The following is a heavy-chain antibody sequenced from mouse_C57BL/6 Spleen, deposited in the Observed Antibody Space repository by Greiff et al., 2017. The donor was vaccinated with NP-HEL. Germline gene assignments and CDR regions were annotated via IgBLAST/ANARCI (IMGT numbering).Heavy chain of an antibody. D-gene: IGHD2-2*01. CDR3: ARSRGYDWYFDV. Sequence: EVQLQESVAELVRPGASVKLSCTASGFNIKNTYMHWVKQRPEQGLEWIGRIDPANGNTKYAPTFQGKATITADTSSNTAYLQLSILTSEDTAIYYCARSRGYDWYFDVWGTGTTVTVSS. J-gene: IGHJ1*03. CDR1: GFNIKNTY. V-gene: IGHV14-3*01. CDR2: IDPANGNT.